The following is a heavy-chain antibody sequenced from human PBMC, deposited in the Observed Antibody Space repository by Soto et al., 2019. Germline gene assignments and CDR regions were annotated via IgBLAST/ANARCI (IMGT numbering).Heavy chain of an antibody. J-gene: IGHJ3*02. D-gene: IGHD3-22*01. CDR3: ARAGVTMIVVGGGDAFDI. V-gene: IGHV1-69*13. CDR1: GGTFSSYA. Sequence: ASVKVSCKASGGTFSSYAISWVRQAPGQGLEWMGGIIPIFGTANYAQKFQGRVTITADESTSTAYMELSSLRSEDTAVYYCARAGVTMIVVGGGDAFDIWGQGTMVTVSS. CDR2: IIPIFGTA.